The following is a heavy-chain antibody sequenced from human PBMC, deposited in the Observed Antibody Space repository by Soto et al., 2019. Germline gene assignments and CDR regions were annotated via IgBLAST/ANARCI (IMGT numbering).Heavy chain of an antibody. D-gene: IGHD1-1*01. Sequence: ASVKVSCKASGYTFTGYYMHWVRQAPGQGLEWMGWINPNSGGTNYAQKFQGWVTMTRDTSISTAYMELSRLRSDDTAVYYCARERDGDNPGWFDPWGQGTLLTVSS. CDR3: ARERDGDNPGWFDP. J-gene: IGHJ5*02. V-gene: IGHV1-2*04. CDR1: GYTFTGYY. CDR2: INPNSGGT.